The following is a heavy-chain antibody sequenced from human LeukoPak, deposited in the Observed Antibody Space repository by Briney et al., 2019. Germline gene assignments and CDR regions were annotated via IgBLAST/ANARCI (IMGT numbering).Heavy chain of an antibody. V-gene: IGHV3-33*01. CDR1: GFTFTTYG. J-gene: IGHJ4*02. Sequence: PGMSLRLSCAASGFTFTTYGMHWVRQAPARGVEWEAVIWNDGSYKYYADSVKGRFTISRDDSQNTLFLQMNSLSAEDTAVYFCARDWAGGNSGYTDFWGQGTLVTVSS. CDR2: IWNDGSYK. CDR3: ARDWAGGNSGYTDF. D-gene: IGHD3-22*01.